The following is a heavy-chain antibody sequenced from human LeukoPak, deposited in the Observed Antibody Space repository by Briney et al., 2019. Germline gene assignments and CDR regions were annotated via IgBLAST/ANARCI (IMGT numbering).Heavy chain of an antibody. J-gene: IGHJ4*02. V-gene: IGHV4-30-4*01. CDR2: IFYSGST. Sequence: PSETLSLTCTVSGGSIISADHYWSWIRQPPGEGLEWIGYIFYSGSTYYNPSLKSRLTISVDTSKNQFSLKLSSVTAADTAVYYCARGYYDVLTNYPKNFDQWGQGTLVTVSS. D-gene: IGHD3-9*01. CDR1: GGSIISADHY. CDR3: ARGYYDVLTNYPKNFDQ.